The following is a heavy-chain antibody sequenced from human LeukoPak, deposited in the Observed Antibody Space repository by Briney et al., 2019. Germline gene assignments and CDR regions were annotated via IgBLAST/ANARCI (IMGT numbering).Heavy chain of an antibody. CDR1: GVIFSSSW. V-gene: IGHV3-15*01. D-gene: IGHD5-24*01. CDR2: IKAKIHGETI. CDR3: TRRSTI. J-gene: IGHJ4*02. Sequence: GGSLRLSCAASGAASGVIFSSSWMSWVRQAPGKGLEWVARIKAKIHGETIDYAAPVRGRFIISRDDSRNTVYLQMNSLKFEDTAMYYCTRRSTIWGRGTRVTVSS.